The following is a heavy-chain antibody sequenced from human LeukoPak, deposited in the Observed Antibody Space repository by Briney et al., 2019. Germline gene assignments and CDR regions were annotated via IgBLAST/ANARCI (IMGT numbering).Heavy chain of an antibody. CDR2: IKSKTDGGTT. D-gene: IGHD6-13*01. CDR1: GFTFGNAW. Sequence: KTGGSLRLSCAASGFTFGNAWMSWVRQAPGKGLEWVGRIKSKTDGGTTDYAAPVKVRFTISRDDSKNTLYLQMNSLKTEDTAVYYCTTGVAASGISYWGQGTLVTVSS. V-gene: IGHV3-15*01. CDR3: TTGVAASGISY. J-gene: IGHJ4*02.